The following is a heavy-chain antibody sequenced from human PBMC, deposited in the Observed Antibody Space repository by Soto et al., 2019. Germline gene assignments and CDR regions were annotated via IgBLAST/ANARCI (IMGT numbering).Heavy chain of an antibody. V-gene: IGHV4-31*03. Sequence: QVQLQESGPGLLKPSQTLSLSCSVSGGSISSSDYYWSRIRQHPGKGLEWIGYIYYSGSTYYNPSLKSRVTISVDTSKNQFSLKLSSVTAADTAVYYCARGWDPTVVTSFDYWGQGTLVTVSS. J-gene: IGHJ4*02. D-gene: IGHD4-17*01. CDR1: GGSISSSDYY. CDR3: ARGWDPTVVTSFDY. CDR2: IYYSGST.